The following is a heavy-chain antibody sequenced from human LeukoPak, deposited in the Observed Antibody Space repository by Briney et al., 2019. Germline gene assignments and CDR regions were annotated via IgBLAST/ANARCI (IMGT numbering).Heavy chain of an antibody. V-gene: IGHV3-74*01. CDR1: GFTFSSYW. CDR2: INSDGSGT. CDR3: TKDFQHDGGQD. D-gene: IGHD4-17*01. Sequence: YPGGSLRLSCAASGFTFSSYWMHWVRQAPGKGLVWVSRINSDGSGTSYADSVKGRFTISRDNSKNTLYLQMNSLRADDTALYYCTKDFQHDGGQDWGQGSPVTVSS. J-gene: IGHJ4*02.